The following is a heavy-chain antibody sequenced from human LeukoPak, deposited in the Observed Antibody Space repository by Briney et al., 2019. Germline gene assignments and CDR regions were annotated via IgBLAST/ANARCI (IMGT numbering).Heavy chain of an antibody. CDR1: GFPFTRHT. D-gene: IGHD3-22*01. CDR3: AKGFCDYYDSSGYYCYFDY. J-gene: IGHJ4*02. V-gene: IGHV3-23*01. CDR2: ISGSGGNL. Sequence: GGSLRLSCSASGFPFTRHTMNWVRQAPGKGLEWVSGISGSGGNLHYADSVKGRFTLSRDNSKNTVHLQMNSLRAEDTVVYYCAKGFCDYYDSSGYYCYFDYWAQETRVTVSS.